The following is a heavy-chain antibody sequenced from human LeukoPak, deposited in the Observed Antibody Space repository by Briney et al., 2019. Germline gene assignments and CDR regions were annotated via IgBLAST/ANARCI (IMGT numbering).Heavy chain of an antibody. D-gene: IGHD4-17*01. CDR2: MKQDGSEK. V-gene: IGHV3-7*01. CDR3: ARARARYGDPFDY. J-gene: IGHJ4*02. Sequence: GPLRLSCVASGFTFSRYWMSWVRQAPGKGLEWVANMKQDGSEKYFVDSVKGRFTISRDNAKNSLYLQMNSLRAEDTAVYYCARARARYGDPFDYWGQGTLVTVSS. CDR1: GFTFSRYW.